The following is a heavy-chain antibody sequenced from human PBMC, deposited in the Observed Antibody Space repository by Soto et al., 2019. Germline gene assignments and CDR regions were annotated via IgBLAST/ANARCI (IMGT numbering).Heavy chain of an antibody. J-gene: IGHJ6*02. D-gene: IGHD3-9*01. CDR1: GFTFSSYS. CDR3: AREGRYRYGIDV. Sequence: GSLRLSCAASGFTFSSYSMNWVRQAPGKGLEWVSSISSSSSYIYYADSVKGRFTISRDNAKNSLYLQMNSLRAEDTAVYYCAREGRYRYGIDVWGQGTTVTVSS. CDR2: ISSSSSYI. V-gene: IGHV3-21*01.